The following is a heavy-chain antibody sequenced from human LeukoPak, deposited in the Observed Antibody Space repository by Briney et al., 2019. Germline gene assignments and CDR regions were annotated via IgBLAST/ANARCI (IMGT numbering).Heavy chain of an antibody. V-gene: IGHV1-69*05. Sequence: GASVKVSCKASGGTFISYAISWVRQAPGQGLEWMGGIIPIFGTANYAQKFQGRVTMTRDTSASTVHMELSSLRSEDTAVYYCAGGRTDIVVVPATLRNYYFGYWGQGTLVTVSS. D-gene: IGHD2-2*01. CDR2: IIPIFGTA. CDR1: GGTFISYA. J-gene: IGHJ4*02. CDR3: AGGRTDIVVVPATLRNYYFGY.